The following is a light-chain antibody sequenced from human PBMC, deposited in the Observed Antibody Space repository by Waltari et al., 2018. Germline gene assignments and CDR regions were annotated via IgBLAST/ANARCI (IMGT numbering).Light chain of an antibody. CDR2: AAS. CDR1: QSIGSNY. J-gene: IGKJ1*01. CDR3: QQYNNSPWT. Sequence: PGDRATLSCRASQSIGSNYLAWYQQRPGQAPRLLIYAASSRATGIPDRFSGGASGTDFTLTISRLEPEDFAVYFCQQYNNSPWTFGQGTKVEIK. V-gene: IGKV3-20*01.